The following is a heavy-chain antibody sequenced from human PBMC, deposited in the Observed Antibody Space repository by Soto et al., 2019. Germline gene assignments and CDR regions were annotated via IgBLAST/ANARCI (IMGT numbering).Heavy chain of an antibody. CDR1: GGSISSSY. Sequence: QVQLQESGPGLVKPSETLSLTCTVSGGSISSSYWRWIRQPAGQGLEWIGRIYTSGSTNYNPSLKSRVTLSVDTSKNPFSLKLSSVTAADTAVYYCASDLEGYGQDYWGQGTPVTVSS. CDR3: ASDLEGYGQDY. D-gene: IGHD5-18*01. V-gene: IGHV4-4*07. CDR2: IYTSGST. J-gene: IGHJ4*02.